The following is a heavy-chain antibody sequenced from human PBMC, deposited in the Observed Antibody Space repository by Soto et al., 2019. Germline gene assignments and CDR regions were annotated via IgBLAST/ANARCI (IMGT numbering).Heavy chain of an antibody. CDR2: IYYTGDT. CDR1: GDSMTSGGYY. J-gene: IGHJ1*01. Sequence: TLSLTCSVSGDSMTSGGYYWSWVRHHPGKGLEWVGSIYYTGDTYFNPSLKSRITVSMDTSKNEFSLKLTSVTSADTAVYFCARGAPRPRDVPTYF. V-gene: IGHV4-31*03. CDR3: ARGAPRPRDVPTYF.